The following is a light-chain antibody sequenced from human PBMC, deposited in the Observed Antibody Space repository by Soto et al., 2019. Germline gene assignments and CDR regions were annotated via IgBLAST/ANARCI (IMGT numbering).Light chain of an antibody. Sequence: DIQMTQSPSTLSASVGDRVTITCRASQSVSSCLAWYQQKPGKAPKLLIYDASSLASGVPSRFSGSRSGTEFTLPISSLQPDDFATYYCQQYNSYSWTFGQGTKVEIK. CDR3: QQYNSYSWT. V-gene: IGKV1-5*01. CDR2: DAS. J-gene: IGKJ1*01. CDR1: QSVSSC.